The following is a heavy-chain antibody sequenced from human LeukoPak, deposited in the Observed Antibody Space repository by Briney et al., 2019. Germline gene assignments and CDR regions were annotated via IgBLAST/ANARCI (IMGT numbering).Heavy chain of an antibody. Sequence: ASVKVSCKASGYTFTSYDINWVRQATGQGPEWMGWMNPNSGNTGYAQKFQGRVTMTRNTSISTAYMELSSLRSEDTAVYYCARGGGLTYDILTGYYKVWGQGTLVTVSS. CDR1: GYTFTSYD. V-gene: IGHV1-8*01. J-gene: IGHJ4*02. CDR3: ARGGGLTYDILTGYYKV. CDR2: MNPNSGNT. D-gene: IGHD3-9*01.